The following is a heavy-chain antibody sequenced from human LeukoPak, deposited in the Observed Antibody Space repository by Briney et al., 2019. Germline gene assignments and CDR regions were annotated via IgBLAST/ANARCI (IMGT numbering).Heavy chain of an antibody. CDR3: ASGSPDLVGPTIFAY. V-gene: IGHV3-53*01. CDR2: IYSDGST. Sequence: GGSLRLSCAASGFTFSSYSMNWVRQAPGKGLEWVSVIYSDGSTYYADSVKGRFTISRDNSRNTLYLQMNSLRAEDTAVYYCASGSPDLVGPTIFAYWGQGTLVTVSS. CDR1: GFTFSSYS. D-gene: IGHD1-26*01. J-gene: IGHJ4*02.